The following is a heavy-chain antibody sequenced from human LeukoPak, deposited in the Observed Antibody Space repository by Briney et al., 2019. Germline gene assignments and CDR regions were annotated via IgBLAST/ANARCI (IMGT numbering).Heavy chain of an antibody. CDR2: ISAYNGNT. Sequence: ASVKVSCKASGYTFASYGISWVRQAPGQGLEWMGWISAYNGNTNYAQKLQGRVTMTTDTSTSTAYMELRSLRSEDTAVYYCARGRRNYDSSGYFDYWGQGTLVTVSS. J-gene: IGHJ4*02. D-gene: IGHD3-22*01. V-gene: IGHV1-18*01. CDR3: ARGRRNYDSSGYFDY. CDR1: GYTFASYG.